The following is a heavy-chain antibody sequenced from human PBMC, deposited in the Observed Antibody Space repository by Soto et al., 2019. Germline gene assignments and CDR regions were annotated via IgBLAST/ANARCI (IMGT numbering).Heavy chain of an antibody. CDR3: AREISGYSSSWYKDF. D-gene: IGHD6-13*01. CDR2: IYHSGST. J-gene: IGHJ4*02. V-gene: IGHV4-4*02. CDR1: GGSISSSNW. Sequence: QVQLQESGPGLVKPSGTLSLTCAVSGGSISSSNWWSWVRQPPGKGLEWIGEIYHSGSTNYNPSLKSRVTIAVDKSKNQCSLQLSSVTDADTAVYYCAREISGYSSSWYKDFWGQGTLVTVSS.